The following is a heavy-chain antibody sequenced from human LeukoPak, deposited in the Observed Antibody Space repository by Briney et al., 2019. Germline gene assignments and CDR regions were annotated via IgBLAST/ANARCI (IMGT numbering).Heavy chain of an antibody. CDR2: ISSSTTYI. J-gene: IGHJ4*02. V-gene: IGHV3-21*01. CDR1: GFSFSKYT. CDR3: ARSAELIIPGAIGFFDS. D-gene: IGHD1-26*01. Sequence: GGSLRLSCAASGFSFSKYTMNWVRQAPGKGLEWLSSISSSTTYIYYADSVRGRFTILRDNAKNSLYLQMNNLRPEDTAIYYCARSAELIIPGAIGFFDSWGQETVVTVSS.